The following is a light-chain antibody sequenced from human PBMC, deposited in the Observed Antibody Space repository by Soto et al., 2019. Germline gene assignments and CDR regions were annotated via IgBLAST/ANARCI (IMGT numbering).Light chain of an antibody. CDR1: SSDVGGYNY. CDR3: SSYTSSSTRV. V-gene: IGLV2-14*01. J-gene: IGLJ1*01. Sequence: QSALTQPASVSGSPGQSVTISCTGTSSDVGGYNYVSWYQQHPGKAPILMIYDVSNRPSGVANRFSGSKSGNTASLTISELQAEDEADYCSSYTSSSTRVFGTGTKVTVL. CDR2: DVS.